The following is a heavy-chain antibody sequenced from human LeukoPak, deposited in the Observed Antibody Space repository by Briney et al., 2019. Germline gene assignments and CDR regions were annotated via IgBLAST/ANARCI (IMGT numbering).Heavy chain of an antibody. J-gene: IGHJ4*02. CDR2: IYYSGTT. CDR1: GGSISSSRYY. D-gene: IGHD4-17*01. Sequence: SETLSLTCTVSGGSISSSRYYWDWIRQPPGKVLEWIGSIYYSGTTNYNPSLKSRVAISLDTSKNQFSLKLSSVTAADTAVYYCVRDKGDVTRASSERFDYWGQGTLVTVSS. V-gene: IGHV4-39*07. CDR3: VRDKGDVTRASSERFDY.